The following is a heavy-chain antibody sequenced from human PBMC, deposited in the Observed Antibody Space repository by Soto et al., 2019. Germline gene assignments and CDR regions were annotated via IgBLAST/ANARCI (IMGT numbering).Heavy chain of an antibody. V-gene: IGHV4-4*07. D-gene: IGHD6-13*01. CDR3: ARYSNNWFQTEGMDV. CDR1: DGSISNFY. J-gene: IGHJ6*02. Sequence: PSETLSLTCTVSDGSISNFYWSWIRQPAGKGLEWIGRIDTSGNTNYNPSLKSRVTMSVDTSKKQFSLKLTPVTAADTAVYYCARYSNNWFQTEGMDVWGQGTTVTVSS. CDR2: IDTSGNT.